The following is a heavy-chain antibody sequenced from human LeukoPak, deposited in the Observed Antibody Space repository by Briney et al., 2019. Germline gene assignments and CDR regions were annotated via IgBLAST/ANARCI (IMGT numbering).Heavy chain of an antibody. Sequence: QTLSLTCAISGDSVSGSSVAWNWIRQSPSGGREWLRRTYYRSKWLVDNEESLKGRVNINADTSKNQLSLQLHSVTAEDTAIYYCTRFYDTNCFDYWGQGTMVTVSS. D-gene: IGHD3-16*01. CDR2: TYYRSKWLV. CDR3: TRFYDTNCFDY. CDR1: GDSVSGSSVA. V-gene: IGHV6-1*01. J-gene: IGHJ4*02.